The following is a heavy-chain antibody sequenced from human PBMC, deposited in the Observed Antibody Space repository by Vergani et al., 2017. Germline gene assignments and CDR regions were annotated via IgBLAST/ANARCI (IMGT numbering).Heavy chain of an antibody. Sequence: QVQLVESGGGVVQPGRSLRLSCAASGFTFSSNAMHWVRQAPGKGLEWVAVISYDGSNKNYADSVKGRFTISRDNSKNTLYLQMNSLRAEDTAVYYCARLGLHSSGWVFDYWGQGTLVTVSS. J-gene: IGHJ4*02. CDR3: ARLGLHSSGWVFDY. D-gene: IGHD6-19*01. V-gene: IGHV3-30*04. CDR2: ISYDGSNK. CDR1: GFTFSSNA.